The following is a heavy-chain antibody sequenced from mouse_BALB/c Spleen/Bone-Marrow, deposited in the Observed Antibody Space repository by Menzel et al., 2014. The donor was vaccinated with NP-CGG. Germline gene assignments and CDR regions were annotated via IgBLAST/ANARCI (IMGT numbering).Heavy chain of an antibody. CDR1: GFTFTDYF. D-gene: IGHD2-4*01. V-gene: IGHV7-3*02. CDR2: IRNKANGYTT. CDR3: ARGYYDDY. J-gene: IGHJ2*01. Sequence: EVNLVESGGGLVQPGGSLRLSCAPSGFTFTDYFMTWVRQPPGKALEWLGFIRNKANGYTTEYSASVKGRFTISRNNSQSILYLQMNTLRAEDSATYYCARGYYDDYWGQGTTLTVSS.